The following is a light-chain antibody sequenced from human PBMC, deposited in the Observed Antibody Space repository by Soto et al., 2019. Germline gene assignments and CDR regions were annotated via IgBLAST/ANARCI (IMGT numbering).Light chain of an antibody. CDR3: QQYGSSPPWT. CDR2: GAS. J-gene: IGKJ1*01. CDR1: QSVSSSY. V-gene: IGKV3-20*01. Sequence: EIVLMQSPATLSLSPGDRATLSCRASQSVSSSYLAWYQQKPGQAPRLLIYGASSRATGIPDRFSGSGSGTDFTLTISRLEPEDFAVYYCQQYGSSPPWTFGQGTKVDIK.